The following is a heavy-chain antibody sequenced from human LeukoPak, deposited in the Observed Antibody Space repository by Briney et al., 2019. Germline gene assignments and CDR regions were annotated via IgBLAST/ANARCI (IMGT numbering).Heavy chain of an antibody. D-gene: IGHD3-3*01. J-gene: IGHJ3*01. CDR2: IYYSGSA. Sequence: SETLSLTCTVSGGSLSSGEYYWSWIRQPPGKGLEWIGYIYYSGSAYYNPSLKSRVTISVDTSKNQFSLKLSSVTAADAAVYYCARDTGWSSGDYDAFDVWGPGTMVTVPS. V-gene: IGHV4-30-4*01. CDR1: GGSLSSGEYY. CDR3: ARDTGWSSGDYDAFDV.